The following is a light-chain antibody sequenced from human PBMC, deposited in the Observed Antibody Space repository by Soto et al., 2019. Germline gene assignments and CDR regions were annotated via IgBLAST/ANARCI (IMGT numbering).Light chain of an antibody. V-gene: IGKV2-28*01. J-gene: IGKJ2*01. CDR2: LGS. Sequence: DIVMTKSPLSLPVTPGEPASISCRSSQSLLHSNGKTFFDWYLQKPGQSPQVLIYLGSNRASGVPDRFSGSWSGTDFILKISRVEAEDVGVYYCMQALQTPYTFGQGTKLEIK. CDR1: QSLLHSNGKTF. CDR3: MQALQTPYT.